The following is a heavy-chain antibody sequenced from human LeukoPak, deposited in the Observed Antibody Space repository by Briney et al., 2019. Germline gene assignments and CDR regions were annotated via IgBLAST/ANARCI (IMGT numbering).Heavy chain of an antibody. V-gene: IGHV1-69*05. CDR1: GYTFTDHA. Sequence: GASVKVSCKASGYTFTDHAISWVRQAPGQGLEWMGGIIPIFGTTNYAQKFQGRVTITTDESTTTAYMELSSLRSEDTAVYYCARGGTTIFGVVDSNWFDPWGQGTLVTVSS. CDR3: ARGGTTIFGVVDSNWFDP. D-gene: IGHD3-3*01. CDR2: IIPIFGTT. J-gene: IGHJ5*02.